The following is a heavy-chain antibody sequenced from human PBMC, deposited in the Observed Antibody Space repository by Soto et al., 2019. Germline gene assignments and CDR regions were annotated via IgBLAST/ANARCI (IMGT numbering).Heavy chain of an antibody. CDR1: GFTFSSYA. CDR3: ARGSSLVAGYFDY. CDR2: ISGSGGTT. J-gene: IGHJ4*02. D-gene: IGHD2-15*01. Sequence: PGGSLRLSCAASGFTFSSYALSWVRQAPGKGPEWVSAISGSGGTTLYADSVKGRFTISRDNSKNTLYLQMNSLRAEDTAIFYCARGSSLVAGYFDYWGQGTLVTVSS. V-gene: IGHV3-23*01.